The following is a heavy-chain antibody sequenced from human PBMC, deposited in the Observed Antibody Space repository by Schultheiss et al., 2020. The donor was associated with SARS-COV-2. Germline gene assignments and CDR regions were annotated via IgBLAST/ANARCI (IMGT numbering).Heavy chain of an antibody. CDR1: GFTFSSYG. D-gene: IGHD2-15*01. J-gene: IGHJ4*02. Sequence: GGSLRLSCAASGFTFSSYGMHWVRQAPGKGLEWVSVIYSGGSTYYADSVKGRFTISRHNSKNTLYLQMNSLRAEDTAVYYCAKHPSGAGSCPDYWGQGTLVTVSS. CDR3: AKHPSGAGSCPDY. V-gene: IGHV3-NL1*01. CDR2: IYSGGST.